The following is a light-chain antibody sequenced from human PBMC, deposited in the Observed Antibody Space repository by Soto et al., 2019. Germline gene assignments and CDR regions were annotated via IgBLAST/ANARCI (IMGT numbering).Light chain of an antibody. J-gene: IGKJ1*01. Sequence: DIQMTQSPSTLSASVGDRVTITCRASHSISSWLAGFQQKPGKAPKLLIYKATSLESGVPSRFSDSGSGTEFTLTISSLQPDDFATYYCQQHYGYWTFGQGTNVEIK. CDR3: QQHYGYWT. V-gene: IGKV1-5*03. CDR2: KAT. CDR1: HSISSW.